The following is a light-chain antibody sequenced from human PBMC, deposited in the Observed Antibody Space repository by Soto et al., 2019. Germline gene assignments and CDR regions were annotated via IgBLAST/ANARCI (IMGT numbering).Light chain of an antibody. V-gene: IGKV1-39*01. J-gene: IGKJ2*01. CDR3: QQSYSTPYT. CDR2: AAS. Sequence: DIQMTQSPSSLSASVGDRVTITCRASQSSSSYLNWYQQKPGKAPKLLIYAASSLQSEVPSRFSSSVSGTDFTLTISRLQPEVVATYYCQQSYSTPYTFGQATKLEIK. CDR1: QSSSSY.